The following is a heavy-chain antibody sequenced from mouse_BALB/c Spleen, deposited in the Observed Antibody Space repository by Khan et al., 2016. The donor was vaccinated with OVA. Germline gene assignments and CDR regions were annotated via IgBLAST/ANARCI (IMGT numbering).Heavy chain of an antibody. D-gene: IGHD2-14*01. CDR3: ARAYYRYDGYYAMDY. Sequence: QVQLKQSGPGLVAPSQSLSITCTVSGFSLSRYNIHWVRQPPGKGLEWLGMIWGGGGTDYNSTLKSRLSIRKDNYTSQVLLKMNSLQTDDTAMYYCARAYYRYDGYYAMDYWGQGTSVTVSS. J-gene: IGHJ4*01. V-gene: IGHV2-6-4*01. CDR2: IWGGGGT. CDR1: GFSLSRYN.